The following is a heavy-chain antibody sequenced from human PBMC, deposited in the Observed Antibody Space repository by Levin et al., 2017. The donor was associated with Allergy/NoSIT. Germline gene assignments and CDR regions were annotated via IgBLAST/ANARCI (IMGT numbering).Heavy chain of an antibody. J-gene: IGHJ4*02. Sequence: PGESLKISCRVSGFSFDTFWIAWVRQRPGKGLEWVGIIYPGDSDTSYSPSFQGQVTISTDRSITTAYLQWNSLKASDTGIYYCARLTNIKTQTSFFDYWGQGTPVTVSS. CDR1: GFSFDTFW. D-gene: IGHD1-14*01. V-gene: IGHV5-51*01. CDR2: IYPGDSDT. CDR3: ARLTNIKTQTSFFDY.